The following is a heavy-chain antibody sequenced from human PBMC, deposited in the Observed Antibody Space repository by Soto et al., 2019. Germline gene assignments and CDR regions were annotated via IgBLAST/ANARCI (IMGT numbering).Heavy chain of an antibody. J-gene: IGHJ4*02. V-gene: IGHV3-30-3*01. CDR3: AKETSAYEIDY. D-gene: IGHD5-12*01. Sequence: QVQLVESGGGVVQPGRSLRLSCAASGFIFSGYAMHWVRQAPGKGLEWVAVISYDGNTKYYADSVKGRFTVSRDNSKNTLYVQMNNLSAADTSMYYCAKETSAYEIDYWGQGTLVTASS. CDR2: ISYDGNTK. CDR1: GFIFSGYA.